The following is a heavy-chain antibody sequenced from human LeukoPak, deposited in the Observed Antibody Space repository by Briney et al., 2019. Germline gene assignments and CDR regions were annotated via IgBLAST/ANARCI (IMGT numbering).Heavy chain of an antibody. D-gene: IGHD3-10*01. Sequence: GESLKISCKGSGYSFTSYWIGWVRPMPGKGLEWMGIIYPGDSDTRYSPSFQGQVTISADKSISTAYLQWSSLKASDTAMYYCARVGINSGSYFSYFDYWGQGTLVTVSS. V-gene: IGHV5-51*01. CDR2: IYPGDSDT. CDR1: GYSFTSYW. CDR3: ARVGINSGSYFSYFDY. J-gene: IGHJ4*02.